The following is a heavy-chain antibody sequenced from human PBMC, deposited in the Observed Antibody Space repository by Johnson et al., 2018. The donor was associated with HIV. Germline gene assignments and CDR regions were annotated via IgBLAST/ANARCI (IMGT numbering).Heavy chain of an antibody. Sequence: VQLVESGGGLVQPGRSLRLSCAASGFTFDDYAMHWVRQAPGKGLEWVSGISWNSGSIGYADSVKGRFTISSDNAKNSLYLQMNSLRAEDTAVYYCAKDGPFGGNYLIGHDAFDIWGQGTMVTVSS. D-gene: IGHD1-7*01. V-gene: IGHV3-9*01. J-gene: IGHJ3*02. CDR2: ISWNSGSI. CDR3: AKDGPFGGNYLIGHDAFDI. CDR1: GFTFDDYA.